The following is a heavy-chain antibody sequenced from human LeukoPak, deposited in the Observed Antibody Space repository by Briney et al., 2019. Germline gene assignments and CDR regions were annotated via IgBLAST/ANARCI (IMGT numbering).Heavy chain of an antibody. CDR2: IKQDGSQK. V-gene: IGHV3-7*01. J-gene: IGHJ4*02. Sequence: GGSLRLSCAASGFTFSSYWMSWVRQAPGKGLEWVANIKQDGSQKNYVDSVKGRFTISRDNAKNSLYLQMNSLRAEDTAVYYCAKIDSSERDYWGQGTLVTVSS. D-gene: IGHD3-22*01. CDR3: AKIDSSERDY. CDR1: GFTFSSYW.